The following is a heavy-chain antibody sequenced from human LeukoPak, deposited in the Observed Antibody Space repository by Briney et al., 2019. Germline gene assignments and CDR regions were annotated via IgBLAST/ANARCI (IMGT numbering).Heavy chain of an antibody. CDR1: GFTFSNFH. CDR2: ISDSGGNT. CDR3: AKELRSISATPRCDY. Sequence: GGSLRLSCAASGFTFSNFHMTWVRQSPGKGLEWVSAISDSGGNTWYADSVKGRFTISRDNSKNTVYLQMNSLRAEDTAVYYCAKELRSISATPRCDYWGQPTLVTVPS. V-gene: IGHV3-23*01. J-gene: IGHJ4*02. D-gene: IGHD1-20*01.